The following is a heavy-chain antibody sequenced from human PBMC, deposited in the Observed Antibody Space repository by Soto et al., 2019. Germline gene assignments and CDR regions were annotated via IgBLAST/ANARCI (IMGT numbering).Heavy chain of an antibody. J-gene: IGHJ4*02. CDR3: ARVVSSSSGIDY. V-gene: IGHV4-39*01. CDR2: IYYSGST. D-gene: IGHD6-6*01. Sequence: PSETLSLTCTVSGGSISSSTYYWGWIRQPPGKGLEWIGSIYYSGSTYYNPSLKSRVTISVDTSKNQFSLKLSSVTAADTAVYYCARVVSSSSGIDYWGQGTLVTVSS. CDR1: GGSISSSTYY.